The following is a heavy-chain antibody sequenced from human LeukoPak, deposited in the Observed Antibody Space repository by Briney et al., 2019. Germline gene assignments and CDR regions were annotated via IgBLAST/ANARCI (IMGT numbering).Heavy chain of an antibody. CDR2: IKQDGSEK. CDR3: ASDRDYYDSSGYLFDY. V-gene: IGHV3-7*01. CDR1: GFTFSNYW. Sequence: GGSLRPSCAASGFTFSNYWMSWVRQAPGKGLEWVANIKQDGSEKYYVDSVKGRFTISRDNAKNSLYLQMNSLRAEDTAVYYCASDRDYYDSSGYLFDYWGQGTLVTVSS. D-gene: IGHD3-22*01. J-gene: IGHJ4*02.